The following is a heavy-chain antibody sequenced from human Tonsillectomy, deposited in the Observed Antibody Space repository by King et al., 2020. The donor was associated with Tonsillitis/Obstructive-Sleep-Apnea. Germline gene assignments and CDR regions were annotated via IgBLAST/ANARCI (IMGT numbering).Heavy chain of an antibody. D-gene: IGHD6-19*01. V-gene: IGHV3-7*03. Sequence: VQLVESGGGLVQPGGSLRLSCAASGFTFSSYWMSWVRQAPGKGLEWVANIKQDGSEKYYMDSVKGRFSISRDNAENSLYLQMHSLRAEDTAVYYCVREPPIPVASQGIVWGQGTLVTVSS. CDR3: VREPPIPVASQGIV. J-gene: IGHJ4*02. CDR2: IKQDGSEK. CDR1: GFTFSSYW.